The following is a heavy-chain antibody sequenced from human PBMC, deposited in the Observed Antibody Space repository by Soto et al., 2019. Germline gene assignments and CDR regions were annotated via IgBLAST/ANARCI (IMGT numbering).Heavy chain of an antibody. CDR2: IYYSGST. Sequence: SETMSLTCPVSGGSISSGYYYWSWIRQPPGKGLEWIGYIYYSGSTYYNPSLKSRVTISVDTSKNQFSLKLSSVTAADTAVYYCARSKYYYDSSGYCDYWGQGTLVTVSS. J-gene: IGHJ4*02. D-gene: IGHD3-22*01. CDR1: GGSISSGYYY. CDR3: ARSKYYYDSSGYCDY. V-gene: IGHV4-30-4*01.